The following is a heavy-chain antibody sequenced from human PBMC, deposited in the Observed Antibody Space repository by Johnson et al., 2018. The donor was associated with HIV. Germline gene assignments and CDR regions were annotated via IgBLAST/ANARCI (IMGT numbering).Heavy chain of an antibody. Sequence: QVQLVESGGGVVQPGGSLRLSCAASGFTFSSYAIHWVRQAPAKGLEWVAVISYDGGNKYYADSVNGRFTISRDNSKNTLYLQMNSLRAEDTAVYYCAKWSIVGATFSDAFDIWGQGTMVTVSS. CDR1: GFTFSSYA. J-gene: IGHJ3*02. V-gene: IGHV3-30-3*02. CDR2: ISYDGGNK. CDR3: AKWSIVGATFSDAFDI. D-gene: IGHD1-26*01.